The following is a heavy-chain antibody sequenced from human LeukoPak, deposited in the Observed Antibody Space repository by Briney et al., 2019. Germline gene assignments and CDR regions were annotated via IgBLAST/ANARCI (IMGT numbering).Heavy chain of an antibody. J-gene: IGHJ4*02. CDR3: ASQPRKNYYDSSAEPRDY. CDR2: IYYSGST. Sequence: SETLPLTCTVSGGSISSSSYYWGWIRQPPGKGLEWIGSIYYSGSTYYNPSLKSRVTISVDTSKNQFSLKLSSVTAADTAAYYCASQPRKNYYDSSAEPRDYWGQGTLVTVSS. CDR1: GGSISSSSYY. V-gene: IGHV4-39*01. D-gene: IGHD3-22*01.